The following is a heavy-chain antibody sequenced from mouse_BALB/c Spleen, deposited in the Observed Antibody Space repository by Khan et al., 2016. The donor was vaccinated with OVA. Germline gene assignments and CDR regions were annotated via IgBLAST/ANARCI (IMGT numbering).Heavy chain of an antibody. D-gene: IGHD2-3*01. CDR2: INTNTGEP. CDR1: GYTFTKNG. Sequence: QIQLVQSGPELKKPGETVKISCKASGYTFTKNGMNWVKQAPGKGLKWMGWINTNTGEPTYAEEFKGRFAFSLETSASTAYLQINILKNEDTGTYFCARSRWLLPAMDYWGQGTSVTVSS. J-gene: IGHJ4*01. V-gene: IGHV9-3*02. CDR3: ARSRWLLPAMDY.